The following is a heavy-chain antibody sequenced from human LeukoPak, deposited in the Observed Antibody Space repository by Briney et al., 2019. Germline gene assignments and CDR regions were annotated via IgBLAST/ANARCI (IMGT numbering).Heavy chain of an antibody. J-gene: IGHJ4*02. CDR2: ISGSGGST. CDR1: AFTVSSYA. CDR3: AKKEGALLWFGELLEGPIDY. Sequence: GGSLRLSCAASAFTVSSYAMSWVRQAPGKGLEWASAISGSGGSTYYADSVKGRFTISRDNSKNTLYLQMNSLRAEDTAVYYCAKKEGALLWFGELLEGPIDYWGQGTLVTVSS. D-gene: IGHD3-10*01. V-gene: IGHV3-23*01.